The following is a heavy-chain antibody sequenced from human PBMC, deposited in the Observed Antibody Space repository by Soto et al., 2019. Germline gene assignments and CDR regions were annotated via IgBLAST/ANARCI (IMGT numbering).Heavy chain of an antibody. V-gene: IGHV1-69*02. CDR2: IIPILDIP. D-gene: IGHD2-8*02. Sequence: QVQLVQSGAEVKKPGSSVKVSCKASGGTFSRYTFTWVRQAPGQGLEWMGRIIPILDIPNYAQNFQGRVAITADKSTSTACMEWSRLTSDDTAVYYCASHLTGVLVRGACPLGGDNYGWDVWGQGTTVTVSS. J-gene: IGHJ6*02. CDR1: GGTFSRYT. CDR3: ASHLTGVLVRGACPLGGDNYGWDV.